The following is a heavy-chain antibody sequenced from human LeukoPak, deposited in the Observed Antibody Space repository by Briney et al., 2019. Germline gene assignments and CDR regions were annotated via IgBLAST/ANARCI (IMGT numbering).Heavy chain of an antibody. V-gene: IGHV4-4*07. J-gene: IGHJ4*02. D-gene: IGHD2-15*01. CDR1: SGSITSYY. Sequence: SETLSLTCTVSSGSITSYYWNWIRQPAGKGLEWIGCIYSSGSTDYNPSLKSRVTMSVDTSKNQFSLNLSSVTAADSAVYYCARARGRLLLVDYWGQGTLVTVSS. CDR2: IYSSGST. CDR3: ARARGRLLLVDY.